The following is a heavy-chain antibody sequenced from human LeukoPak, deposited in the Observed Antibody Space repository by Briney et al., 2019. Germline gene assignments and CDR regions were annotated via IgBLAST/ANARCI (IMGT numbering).Heavy chain of an antibody. V-gene: IGHV4-31*03. CDR2: IYYSGST. CDR1: GGSISSGGYY. Sequence: SETLSLTCTVSGGSISSGGYYWSWIRQHPGKGLEWIGYIYYSGSTCYNPSLKSRVTISVDTSKNQFSLKLSSVTAADTAVYYCARGKLLRYFDWLSRTADAFDIWGQGTMVTVSS. CDR3: ARGKLLRYFDWLSRTADAFDI. D-gene: IGHD3-9*01. J-gene: IGHJ3*02.